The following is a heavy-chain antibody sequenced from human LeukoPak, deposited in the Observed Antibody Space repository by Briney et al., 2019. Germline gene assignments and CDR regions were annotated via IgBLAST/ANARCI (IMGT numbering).Heavy chain of an antibody. Sequence: GGSLRLSCAASGFTFSSYAMSWVRQAPGKGLEWVSAISGSGGSTYYADSVKGRFTISRDNSKNTLYLQMNSLRAEDTAVYYCAKDLSENVLRFLEWLDDAFDIWGQGTMVTVSS. CDR1: GFTFSSYA. V-gene: IGHV3-23*01. D-gene: IGHD3-3*01. CDR3: AKDLSENVLRFLEWLDDAFDI. J-gene: IGHJ3*02. CDR2: ISGSGGST.